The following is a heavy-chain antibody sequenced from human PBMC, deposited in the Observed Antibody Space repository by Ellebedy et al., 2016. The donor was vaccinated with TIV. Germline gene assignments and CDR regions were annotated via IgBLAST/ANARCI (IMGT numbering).Heavy chain of an antibody. CDR2: VSGDERNT. CDR3: AFQTGGAVY. Sequence: GESLKISCAASGFTFSSYWMHWVRQAPGKGLVWVSRVSGDERNTHYADSVKGRFTISRDNAKNTLYLQMTSLRAEDTAVYYCAFQTGGAVYWGPGTLVTVSS. CDR1: GFTFSSYW. J-gene: IGHJ4*02. D-gene: IGHD4/OR15-4a*01. V-gene: IGHV3-74*01.